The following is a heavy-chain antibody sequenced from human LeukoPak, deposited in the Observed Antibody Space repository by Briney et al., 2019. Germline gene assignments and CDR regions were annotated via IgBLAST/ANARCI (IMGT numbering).Heavy chain of an antibody. V-gene: IGHV3-23*01. CDR3: AKALSDGDYAGYWYFDL. CDR2: ISGSGGST. D-gene: IGHD4-17*01. CDR1: GFTFSDYY. J-gene: IGHJ2*01. Sequence: GGSLRLSCAASGFTFSDYYMSWVRQAPGKGLEWVSAISGSGGSTYYADSVKGRFTISRDNSKNTLYLQMNSLRAEDTAVYYCAKALSDGDYAGYWYFDLWGRGTLVTVSS.